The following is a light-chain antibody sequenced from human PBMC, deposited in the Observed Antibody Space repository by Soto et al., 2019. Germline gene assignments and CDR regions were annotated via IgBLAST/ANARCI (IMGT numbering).Light chain of an antibody. V-gene: IGLV1-47*01. J-gene: IGLJ3*02. CDR3: AAWDDSLSGWV. Sequence: QSVLTQPPSASGTPGQRVTISYSGSSSNIGSNYVYWYQQLPGTAPKLLIYRNNQRPSGVPDRFSGSKSGTSASLAISGLRSEDEADYYCAAWDDSLSGWVLGGGTKLTVL. CDR2: RNN. CDR1: SSNIGSNY.